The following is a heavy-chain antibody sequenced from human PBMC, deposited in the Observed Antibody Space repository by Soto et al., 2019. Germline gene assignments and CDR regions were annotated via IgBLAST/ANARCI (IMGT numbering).Heavy chain of an antibody. Sequence: QVQLQQWGAGLLKPSETLSLTCAVYGGSFSGYYWSWIRQPPGKGLEWIGEINHSGSTNYNPSLKSRDTTSVDTSKNQFYLKLSSVTAADTAVYCCAREGRDGYDYWGQGTLVTVSS. CDR3: AREGRDGYDY. J-gene: IGHJ4*02. CDR1: GGSFSGYY. D-gene: IGHD5-12*01. V-gene: IGHV4-34*01. CDR2: INHSGST.